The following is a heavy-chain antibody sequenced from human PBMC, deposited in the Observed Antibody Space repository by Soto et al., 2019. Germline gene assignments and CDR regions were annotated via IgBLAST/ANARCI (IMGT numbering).Heavy chain of an antibody. Sequence: QVQLVESGGGVVQPGRSLRLSCAASGFTFSSYGMHWVRQAPGKGLEWVAVISYDGSNKYYADSVKGRFTISRDNSKNTLYLQMNSLRAEDTAVYYCEIGVRGGSPRPFDYWGQGTLVTVSS. CDR3: EIGVRGGSPRPFDY. CDR1: GFTFSSYG. J-gene: IGHJ4*02. D-gene: IGHD3-10*01. V-gene: IGHV3-30*03. CDR2: ISYDGSNK.